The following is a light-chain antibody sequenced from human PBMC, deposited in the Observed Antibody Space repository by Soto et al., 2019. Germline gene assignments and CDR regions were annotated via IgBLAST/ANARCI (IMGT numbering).Light chain of an antibody. CDR3: QKYTSAPPVFT. V-gene: IGKV1-27*01. CDR2: AAS. CDR1: QGISNY. J-gene: IGKJ3*01. Sequence: DIQMTQSPSSLSASVGDRVTITCRASQGISNYLAWYQQKPGKVPKLLIYAASTLQSGVPSRFSGSGSGTDFTLTTSGLQPEDVATHYCQKYTSAPPVFTFGPGTKVDI.